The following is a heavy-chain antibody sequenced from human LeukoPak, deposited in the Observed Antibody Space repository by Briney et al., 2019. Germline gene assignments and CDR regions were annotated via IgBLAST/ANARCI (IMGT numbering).Heavy chain of an antibody. CDR3: AILYSSSPLDY. D-gene: IGHD6-6*01. CDR1: GFSFSDFG. J-gene: IGHJ4*02. CDR2: ISGSGNST. V-gene: IGHV3-23*01. Sequence: GGSLRLSCAASGFSFSDFGMHWVRQAPGKGLEWVSTISGSGNSTYYADSVKGRFTISRDNSKNTLYLQMNSLRAEDTAIYYCAILYSSSPLDYWDQGTLVTVSS.